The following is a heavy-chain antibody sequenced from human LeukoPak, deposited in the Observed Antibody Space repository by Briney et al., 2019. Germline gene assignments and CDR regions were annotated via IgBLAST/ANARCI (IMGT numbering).Heavy chain of an antibody. CDR1: GDSINNYY. Sequence: SETLSLTCTVSGDSINNYYWSWIRQPPGKGLEWIGYIYNSGSTNYNPSLKNRVTISVDTSTSQFSLKLNSVTAADTAVYYCARYRNEALFAFDIWGQGTMVTVSS. D-gene: IGHD1-14*01. CDR2: IYNSGST. J-gene: IGHJ3*02. CDR3: ARYRNEALFAFDI. V-gene: IGHV4-59*01.